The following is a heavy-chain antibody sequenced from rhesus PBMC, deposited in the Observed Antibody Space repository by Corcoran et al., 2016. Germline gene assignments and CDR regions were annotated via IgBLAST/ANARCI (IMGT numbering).Heavy chain of an antibody. J-gene: IGHJ4*01. D-gene: IGHD2-15*01. Sequence: QVQLVQSGAEVKKPGSSVKVSCKASGYTFTDYYIHWVRPPPGHGLEWMGQINPKTGGTNYLQKFQGRVTTTRDTSTSTAYMELSSLRSEDTAVYYCETQVGSSDYWGQGVLVTVSS. CDR2: INPKTGGT. V-gene: IGHV1-138*01. CDR1: GYTFTDYY. CDR3: ETQVGSSDY.